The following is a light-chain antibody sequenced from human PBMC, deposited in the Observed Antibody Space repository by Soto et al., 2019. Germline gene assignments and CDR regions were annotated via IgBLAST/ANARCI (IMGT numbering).Light chain of an antibody. J-gene: IGLJ3*02. CDR1: RSNIGAGYD. V-gene: IGLV1-40*01. Sequence: QLVLTQPPSVSGAPGQRVTISCTGSRSNIGAGYDVHWYQQIPGTAPKLLIYRNHDRPSGVPDRFSGSKSGTSASLASTGLQAEDEADYYCQSYDTSVSGARVFGGGTKVTVL. CDR2: RNH. CDR3: QSYDTSVSGARV.